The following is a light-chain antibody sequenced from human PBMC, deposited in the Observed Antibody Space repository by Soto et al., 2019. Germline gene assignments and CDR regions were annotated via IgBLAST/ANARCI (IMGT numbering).Light chain of an antibody. CDR2: WAS. CDR1: QSLLYSSNNKNY. J-gene: IGKJ2*01. CDR3: QQYYITPYT. Sequence: DIVMTQSPDSLAVSLGERATINCKSSQSLLYSSNNKNYLAWYQQKPGQPPNLLIYWASARESGVPDRFSGSGSGTHFTLTISSLQAEDVAVYYCQQYYITPYTFGQGTKLEIK. V-gene: IGKV4-1*01.